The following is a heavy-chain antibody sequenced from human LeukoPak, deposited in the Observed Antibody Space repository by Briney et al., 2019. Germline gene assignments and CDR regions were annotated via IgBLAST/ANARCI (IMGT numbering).Heavy chain of an antibody. Sequence: GGSLRLSCAASGFTFSHFWMSWVRQAPGKGLEWVAYIKKTGSETYYVDSVKGRFAITRDNTRNSLFLQMYSLRAEDTAVYFCAREDGYCSGGNCYSYFDSWGQGTLVTVSS. D-gene: IGHD2-15*01. CDR1: GFTFSHFW. CDR3: AREDGYCSGGNCYSYFDS. J-gene: IGHJ4*02. CDR2: IKKTGSET. V-gene: IGHV3-7*01.